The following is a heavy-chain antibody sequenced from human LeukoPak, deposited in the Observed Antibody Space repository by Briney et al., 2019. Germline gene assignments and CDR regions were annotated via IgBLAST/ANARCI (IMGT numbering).Heavy chain of an antibody. Sequence: PSETLSLTCTVSGGSISSYYWSWIRQPPGKGLEWIGYIYYSGSTHYNPSLKSRVTISVDTSKNQFSLKLSSVTAADTAVYYCARGDDYGGNSNWFDPWGQGTLVTVSS. CDR2: IYYSGST. J-gene: IGHJ5*02. CDR3: ARGDDYGGNSNWFDP. D-gene: IGHD4-23*01. CDR1: GGSISSYY. V-gene: IGHV4-59*08.